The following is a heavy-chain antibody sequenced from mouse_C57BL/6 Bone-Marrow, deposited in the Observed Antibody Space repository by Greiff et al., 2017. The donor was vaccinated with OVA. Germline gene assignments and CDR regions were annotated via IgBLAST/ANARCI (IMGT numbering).Heavy chain of an antibody. Sequence: QVHVKQPGAELVKPGASVKMSCKASGYTFTSYWITWVKQRPGQGLEWIGDIYPGSGSTNYNEKFKSKATLTVDTSSSTAYMQLSSLTSEDSAVYYCARIYYYGSSYCWYFDVWGTGTTVTVSS. V-gene: IGHV1-55*01. CDR1: GYTFTSYW. D-gene: IGHD1-1*01. CDR3: ARIYYYGSSYCWYFDV. CDR2: IYPGSGST. J-gene: IGHJ1*03.